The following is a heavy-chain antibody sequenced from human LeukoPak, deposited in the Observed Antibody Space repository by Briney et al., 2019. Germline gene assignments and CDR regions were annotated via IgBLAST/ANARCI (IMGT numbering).Heavy chain of an antibody. CDR2: IYHSGST. Sequence: PSGTLSLTCAVSGGSISSGIWWSWVRQPPGKGLERIGEIYHSGSTNYNPSLRSRVTISVDKSKNQFSLKLSSVTAADTAVYYCARYDSSGWSPFDYWGQGTLVTVSS. D-gene: IGHD6-19*01. J-gene: IGHJ4*02. CDR3: ARYDSSGWSPFDY. V-gene: IGHV4-4*02. CDR1: GGSISSGIW.